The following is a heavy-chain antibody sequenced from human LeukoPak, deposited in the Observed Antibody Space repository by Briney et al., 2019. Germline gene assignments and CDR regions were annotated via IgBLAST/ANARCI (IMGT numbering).Heavy chain of an antibody. CDR2: ISYDGSNK. CDR1: GFTFSSYA. V-gene: IGHV3-30-3*01. D-gene: IGHD3-16*01. Sequence: GRSLRLSCAASGFTFSSYAMHWVRQAPGKGLEWVAVISYDGSNKYYADSVKGRFTISRDNSKNTLYLQMNSLRAEDTAVYYCARGIMPYVPFDYWGQGTLVTVSS. CDR3: ARGIMPYVPFDY. J-gene: IGHJ4*02.